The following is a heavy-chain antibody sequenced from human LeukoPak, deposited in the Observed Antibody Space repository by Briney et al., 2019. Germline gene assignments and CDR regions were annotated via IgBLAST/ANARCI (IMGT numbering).Heavy chain of an antibody. V-gene: IGHV4-34*01. CDR1: GGSISSYY. CDR3: ASLKPYCSSTSCYSLRYYYYYMDV. J-gene: IGHJ6*03. CDR2: INHSGST. D-gene: IGHD2-2*01. Sequence: SETLSLTCTVSGGSISSYYWSWIRQPPGKGLEWIGEINHSGSTNYNPSLKSRVTISVDTSKNQFSLKLSSVTAADTAVYYCASLKPYCSSTSCYSLRYYYYYMDVWGKGTTVTISS.